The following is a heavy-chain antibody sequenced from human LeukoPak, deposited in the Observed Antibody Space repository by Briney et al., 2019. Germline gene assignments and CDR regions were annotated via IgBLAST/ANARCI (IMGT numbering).Heavy chain of an antibody. D-gene: IGHD6-13*01. V-gene: IGHV3-48*03. CDR3: AREDSSSDFDY. CDR2: IGSSGSTI. CDR1: GFTFSSYE. J-gene: IGHJ4*02. Sequence: HTGGSLTLSCAASGFTFSSYEMNCVRQAAGKGLEWVSYIGSSGSTIYYADSVKGRFTISRDNAKNSLYLQMNSVRAEDTAVYYCAREDSSSDFDYWGQGTLVTVSS.